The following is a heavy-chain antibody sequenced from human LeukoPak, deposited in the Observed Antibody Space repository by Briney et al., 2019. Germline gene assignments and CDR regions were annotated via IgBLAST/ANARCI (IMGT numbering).Heavy chain of an antibody. V-gene: IGHV4-39*07. CDR2: IHYSGRT. D-gene: IGHD6-13*01. CDR1: GGSISSSSYY. CDR3: ARPRIAATFDGFDI. Sequence: SETLSLTCTVSGGSISSSSYYWGWIRQPPGKGLMWIGSIHYSGRTYSNPSLKSRVTISVDTSKNQFSLKLSSVTAADTAVYYCARPRIAATFDGFDIWGQGTMVTVSS. J-gene: IGHJ3*02.